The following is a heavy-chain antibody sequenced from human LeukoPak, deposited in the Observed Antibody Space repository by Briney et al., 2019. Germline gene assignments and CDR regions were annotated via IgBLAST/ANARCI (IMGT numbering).Heavy chain of an antibody. Sequence: GASVKVSCKASGYTFTSYDINWVRQATGQGLEWMGWMNPNSGNTGYAQKFQGRVTITRNTSISTAYMELSSLRSEDTAVYYCARKGGSYGGGIYYYYYMDVWGKGTTVTVSS. CDR3: ARKGGSYGGGIYYYYYMDV. J-gene: IGHJ6*03. CDR1: GYTFTSYD. CDR2: MNPNSGNT. V-gene: IGHV1-8*03. D-gene: IGHD1-26*01.